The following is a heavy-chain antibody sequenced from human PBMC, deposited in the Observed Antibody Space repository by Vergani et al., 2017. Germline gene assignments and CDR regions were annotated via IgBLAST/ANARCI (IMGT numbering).Heavy chain of an antibody. V-gene: IGHV3-49*03. CDR1: GFTFGYYA. CDR2: IRSKAYGQAT. Sequence: EVQLVESGGDLVQPGRSLRLSCTASGFTFGYYAMDWFRQAPGQGLEWVGGIRSKAYGQATIYAASVKGRLTISRDDSKSIAYLQMNNLQTEDTAMYYCVRDQVTMLRGSDALDIWGQGTMVTVSS. J-gene: IGHJ3*02. CDR3: VRDQVTMLRGSDALDI. D-gene: IGHD3-10*01.